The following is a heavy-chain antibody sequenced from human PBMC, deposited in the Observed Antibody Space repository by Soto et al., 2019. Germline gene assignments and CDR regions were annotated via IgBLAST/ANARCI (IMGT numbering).Heavy chain of an antibody. Sequence: ASVKVSCKASGYTFTSYGISWVRQAPGQGLEWMGWISAYNGNTNYAQKLQGRVTMTTDTSTSTAYMELSSLRSEDTAVYYCARDYYKYYDSSGYYRSPAYWGQGTLVTVSS. J-gene: IGHJ4*02. CDR3: ARDYYKYYDSSGYYRSPAY. CDR2: ISAYNGNT. CDR1: GYTFTSYG. V-gene: IGHV1-18*01. D-gene: IGHD3-22*01.